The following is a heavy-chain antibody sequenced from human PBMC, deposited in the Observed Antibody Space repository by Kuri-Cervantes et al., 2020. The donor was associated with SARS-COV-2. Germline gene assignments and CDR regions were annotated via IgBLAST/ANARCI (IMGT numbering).Heavy chain of an antibody. CDR3: ARAEDIVATIDI. V-gene: IGHV1-2*04. CDR1: GYTFTGYY. J-gene: IGHJ3*02. D-gene: IGHD5-12*01. CDR2: INPNSGGT. Sequence: ASVKVSCKASGYTFTGYYMHWVRQAPGQGLEWMGWINPNSGGTNYAQKFQGWVTMTRDTSISTAYMELSRLRSDDTAVYYCARAEDIVATIDIWGQGTMVTVSS.